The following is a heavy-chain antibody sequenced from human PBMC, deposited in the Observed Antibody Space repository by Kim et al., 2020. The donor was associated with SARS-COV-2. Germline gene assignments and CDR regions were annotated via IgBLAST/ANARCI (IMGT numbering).Heavy chain of an antibody. Sequence: SETLSLTCTVSGGSISSSTYYWAWFRQPPGKGLEWIGSIYYSGSTYYNRYLKRRVTISIDTSKNQFSLRLISVTAAETAVFYCARQDGSTAGTSHFDYWGQGVLVTVSS. D-gene: IGHD6-13*01. V-gene: IGHV4-39*01. CDR1: GGSISSSTYY. CDR2: IYYSGST. CDR3: ARQDGSTAGTSHFDY. J-gene: IGHJ4*02.